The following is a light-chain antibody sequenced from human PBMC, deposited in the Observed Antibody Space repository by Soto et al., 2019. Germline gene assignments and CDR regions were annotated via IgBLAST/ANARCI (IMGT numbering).Light chain of an antibody. Sequence: DIVMTQSPDSLAVSLGERATINCKSSQSVLSSSNNENYLAWYQQKPGQPPKLLIYWASTRESGVPDRFSGSGSGTDFTLTISSLQAEDVAVYYCQQYFITPITFGQGTRLEIE. V-gene: IGKV4-1*01. CDR2: WAS. J-gene: IGKJ5*01. CDR1: QSVLSSSNNENY. CDR3: QQYFITPIT.